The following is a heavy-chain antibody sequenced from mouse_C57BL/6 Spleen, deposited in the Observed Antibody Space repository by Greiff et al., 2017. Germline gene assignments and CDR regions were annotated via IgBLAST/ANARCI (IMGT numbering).Heavy chain of an antibody. Sequence: EVMLVESGEGLVKPGGSLKLSCAASGFTFSSYAMSWVRQTPEKRLEWVAYISSGGDYFYYADTVKGRFTLSRDNASNTLYLQMSSLKSKDTAMYNCKREEYYVRDAMDYWGQGTTVTVSS. J-gene: IGHJ4*01. CDR1: GFTFSSYA. CDR3: KREEYYVRDAMDY. V-gene: IGHV5-9-1*02. CDR2: ISSGGDYF. D-gene: IGHD1-1*01.